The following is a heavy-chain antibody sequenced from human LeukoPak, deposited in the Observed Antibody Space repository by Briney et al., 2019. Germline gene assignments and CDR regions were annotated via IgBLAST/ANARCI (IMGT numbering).Heavy chain of an antibody. CDR2: IRYNGSNK. Sequence: GGSLRLSCASSGFTFRIYGMHWVRQAPGKGLEWVAFIRYNGSNKYYGDSVKGRFTISRDNSKNTLYLHMNSLRAEDTAVYYCGKGSGGYSYASFGLDLDYWGQGTLVTVSS. CDR3: GKGSGGYSYASFGLDLDY. D-gene: IGHD5-18*01. CDR1: GFTFRIYG. V-gene: IGHV3-30*02. J-gene: IGHJ4*02.